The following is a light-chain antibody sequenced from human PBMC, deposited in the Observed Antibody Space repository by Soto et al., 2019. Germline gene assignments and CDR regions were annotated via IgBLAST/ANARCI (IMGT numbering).Light chain of an antibody. CDR3: SAYASNNNYV. CDR1: SSDVGRYNY. CDR2: EVN. Sequence: QSVLTQPRSVFGSLGQSVTISCTGTSSDVGRYNYVSWYQQRPAKAPKLIIYEVNQRPSGVPDRFSGSKSGNTASLTVSGLQTEDEADYYCSAYASNNNYVFGTGTKLTVL. J-gene: IGLJ1*01. V-gene: IGLV2-11*02.